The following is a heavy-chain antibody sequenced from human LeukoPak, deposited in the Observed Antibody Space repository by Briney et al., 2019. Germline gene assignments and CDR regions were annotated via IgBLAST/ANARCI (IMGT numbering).Heavy chain of an antibody. V-gene: IGHV1-18*01. CDR3: ARRRLGSGGWFPFDY. D-gene: IGHD2-15*01. CDR2: ISASKGNT. J-gene: IGHJ4*02. CDR1: GYTFTTYG. Sequence: ASVNVSCKATGYTFTTYGISWVRQAPGQGLEGMGWISASKGNTNYAQKFQDRVSLTTDTSTSTAYMELRSLTSDDTAVYYCARRRLGSGGWFPFDYWGQGTLVTVSS.